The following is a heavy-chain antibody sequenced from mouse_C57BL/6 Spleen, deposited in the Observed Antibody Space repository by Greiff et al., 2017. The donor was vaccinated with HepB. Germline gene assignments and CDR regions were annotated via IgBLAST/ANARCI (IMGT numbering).Heavy chain of an antibody. CDR1: GYAFSSYW. J-gene: IGHJ2*01. Sequence: QVQLQQSGAELVKPGASVKISCKASGYAFSSYWMNWVKQRPGKGLEWIGQIYPGDGDTNYNGKFKGKATLTADKSSSTAYMQLSSLTSEDSAVYFCARGDYYGSSPCYFDYWGQGTTLTVSS. V-gene: IGHV1-80*01. CDR2: IYPGDGDT. D-gene: IGHD1-1*01. CDR3: ARGDYYGSSPCYFDY.